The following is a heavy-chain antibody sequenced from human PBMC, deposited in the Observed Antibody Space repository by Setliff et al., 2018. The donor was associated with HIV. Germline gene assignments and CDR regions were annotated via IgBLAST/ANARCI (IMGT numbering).Heavy chain of an antibody. Sequence: SETLSLTCAVYGGPLSGHYWSWIRQPPGQGLEWIGETSHSGKTNYNPSLKSRVTISVDTSKNQFSLKLTSVTAAVTAVYYCVTSSSWSSRLNFWGPGMSVTVSS. CDR1: GGPLSGHY. CDR2: TSHSGKT. D-gene: IGHD2-2*01. V-gene: IGHV4-34*01. CDR3: VTSSSWSSRLNF. J-gene: IGHJ4*02.